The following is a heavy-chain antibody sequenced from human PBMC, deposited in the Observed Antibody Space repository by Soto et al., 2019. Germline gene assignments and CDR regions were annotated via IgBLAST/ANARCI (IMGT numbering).Heavy chain of an antibody. Sequence: SSEMLSLTYTVYGGSFIDHSWSWIRQPPGKGLEWIGYIYYSGSTNYNPSLKSRVTISVDTSKNQFSLKLSSVTAADTAVYYCARAVSSSGYLEGFDYWGQGTLVTVSS. CDR2: IYYSGST. D-gene: IGHD3-22*01. V-gene: IGHV4-59*11. CDR3: ARAVSSSGYLEGFDY. J-gene: IGHJ4*02. CDR1: GGSFIDHS.